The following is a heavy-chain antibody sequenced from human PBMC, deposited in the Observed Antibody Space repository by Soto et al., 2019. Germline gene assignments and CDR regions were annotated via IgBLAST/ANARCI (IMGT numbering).Heavy chain of an antibody. CDR1: GGSISSYY. CDR2: IYYSGST. CDR3: ARGGGGYSYGYDYYYYMDV. Sequence: SETLSLTCTVSGGSISSYYWSWIRQPPGKGLEWIGYIYYSGSTNYNPSLKSRVTISVDTSKNQFSLKLSSVTAADTAVYYCARGGGGYSYGYDYYYYMDVWGKGTTVTAP. D-gene: IGHD5-18*01. V-gene: IGHV4-59*01. J-gene: IGHJ6*03.